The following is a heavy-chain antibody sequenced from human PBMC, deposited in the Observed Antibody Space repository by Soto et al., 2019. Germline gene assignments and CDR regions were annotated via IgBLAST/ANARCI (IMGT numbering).Heavy chain of an antibody. CDR1: GFTFSSYS. D-gene: IGHD3-22*01. Sequence: EVQLVESGGVLVQPGGSLRLSCAASGFTFSSYSMNWVRQAPGKGLEWVSYISSSSSSIYYADSVKGRFTISRDNAKNSLYLQMNSLRDEDTAVYYCARYYYDSSGYFDYWGQGTLVTVSS. J-gene: IGHJ4*02. V-gene: IGHV3-48*02. CDR3: ARYYYDSSGYFDY. CDR2: ISSSSSSI.